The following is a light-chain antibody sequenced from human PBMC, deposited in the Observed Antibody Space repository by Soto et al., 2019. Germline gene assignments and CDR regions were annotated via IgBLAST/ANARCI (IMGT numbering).Light chain of an antibody. J-gene: IGKJ1*01. Sequence: VLTQSPGTLSVSPGERATLSCSASQSVVNYQLAWYRQKPAQAPRLLIYNTFHGATGIPDRFSGTGSETDFTLTISRLEPEDFAVYHCQQYGALPPTFGQVTKVDIK. V-gene: IGKV3-20*01. CDR3: QQYGALPPT. CDR2: NTF. CDR1: QSVVNYQ.